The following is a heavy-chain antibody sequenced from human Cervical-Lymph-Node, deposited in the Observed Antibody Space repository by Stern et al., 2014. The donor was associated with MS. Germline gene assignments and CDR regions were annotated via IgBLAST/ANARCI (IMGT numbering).Heavy chain of an antibody. V-gene: IGHV4-61*02. CDR3: AREFDY. J-gene: IGHJ4*02. CDR2: IYTSGST. Sequence: QLQLQESGPGLVKPSQTLSLTCTVSGGSISSGSYYWSWIRQPAGKGLEWIGRIYTSGSTNYNPSLKSRVTISVDTSKTQFSLKLSAVTAADTAVYYCAREFDYWGQGTLVTVSS. CDR1: GGSISSGSYY.